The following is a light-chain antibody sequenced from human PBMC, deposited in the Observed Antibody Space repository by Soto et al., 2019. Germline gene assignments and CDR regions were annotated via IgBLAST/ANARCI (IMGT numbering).Light chain of an antibody. CDR3: QQYNNWPRT. CDR1: QSVSSN. Sequence: EIVMTQSPATLSVSPGERATLSSRASQSVSSNLAWYQQKPGQAPRLLIYGASTRATGIPARFSGSGSGTAFTLTISSLQSEDFEVYYCQQYNNWPRTFGQGTKVESK. J-gene: IGKJ1*01. CDR2: GAS. V-gene: IGKV3-15*01.